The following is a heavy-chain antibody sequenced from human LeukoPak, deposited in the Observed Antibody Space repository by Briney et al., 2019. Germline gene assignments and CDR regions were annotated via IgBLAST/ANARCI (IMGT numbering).Heavy chain of an antibody. V-gene: IGHV1-3*03. J-gene: IGHJ6*03. D-gene: IGHD3-9*01. CDR3: ARTFDTYYMDV. CDR2: INVANGNT. CDR1: GYTFTGYY. Sequence: ASVTVSCKASGYTFTGYYMHWVRQAPGQGLEWMGWINVANGNTKYSQDFQGRVTITRDTSASTAYMELSSLKSEDVAVYFCARTFDTYYMDVWGKGTTVTVSS.